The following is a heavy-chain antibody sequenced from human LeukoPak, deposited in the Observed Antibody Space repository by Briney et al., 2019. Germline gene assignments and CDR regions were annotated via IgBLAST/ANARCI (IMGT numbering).Heavy chain of an antibody. CDR3: ARDGFPIWSRRGFYMDV. CDR1: GFTFSSYA. Sequence: GGSLRLSCAASGFTFSSYAMSWVRQAPGKGLEGVSAISGSGGSTYYVDSVKGRFTISRDNSKNTLYLQMNSLRAEDTAVYYCARDGFPIWSRRGFYMDVWGKGTTVTVSS. CDR2: ISGSGGST. J-gene: IGHJ6*03. V-gene: IGHV3-23*01. D-gene: IGHD3-3*01.